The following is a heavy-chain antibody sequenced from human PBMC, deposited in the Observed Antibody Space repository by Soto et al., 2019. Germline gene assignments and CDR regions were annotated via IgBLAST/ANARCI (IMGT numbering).Heavy chain of an antibody. CDR2: IWNDGSHA. D-gene: IGHD2-15*01. CDR3: ARDQTDSGGYSDS. V-gene: IGHV3-33*01. CDR1: GFPFRSYG. Sequence: LRLSWEGSGFPFRSYGIQCVRQAPGKWLEWLGLIWNDGSHAYYADSVKGRFTISRDNSKNTVFLQVSNLRAEDTAVYFCARDQTDSGGYSDSWGQGPLVTVSS. J-gene: IGHJ4*02.